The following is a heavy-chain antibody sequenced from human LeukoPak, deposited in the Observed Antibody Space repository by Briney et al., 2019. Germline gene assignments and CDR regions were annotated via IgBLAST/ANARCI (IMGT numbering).Heavy chain of an antibody. CDR1: GGSISSYY. D-gene: IGHD4-23*01. CDR2: IYYSGST. Sequence: PSETLSLTCTVSGGSISSYYWSWIRQPPGKGLEWIGYIYYSGSTNYNPSLKSRVTISVDTSKNQFSLKLSSVTAADTAVYYCARDEVTPEEDYNWFDPWGQGTLVTVSS. J-gene: IGHJ5*02. V-gene: IGHV4-59*12. CDR3: ARDEVTPEEDYNWFDP.